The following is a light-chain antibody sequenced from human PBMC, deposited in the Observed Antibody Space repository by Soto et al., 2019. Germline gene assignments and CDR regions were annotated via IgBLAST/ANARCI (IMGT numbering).Light chain of an antibody. CDR1: QSVRSDY. CDR3: QQRSNWPPIT. Sequence: EIVLTQSPGTLSLSPGERATLSCRASQSVRSDYLAWYQQKPGQAPRLHIYGASTKATGIPDRFTGSGSGTDFTLTISSLEPEDFAVYYCQQRSNWPPITFGQGTLLEI. J-gene: IGKJ5*01. V-gene: IGKV3D-20*02. CDR2: GAS.